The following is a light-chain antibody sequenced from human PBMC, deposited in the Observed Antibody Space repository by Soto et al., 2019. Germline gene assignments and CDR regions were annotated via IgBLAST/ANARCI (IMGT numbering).Light chain of an antibody. Sequence: FTHSLCTLSFTPRERATLSCRASQSVSSTYLIWYQQKPGQAPRLLIYDASSRATGIPDRFSGSGSGTDFTLTIIRLEPEDVAGYCSQLYGSSPETFGQGTRVDI. CDR3: QLYGSSPET. CDR2: DAS. CDR1: QSVSSTY. J-gene: IGKJ1*01. V-gene: IGKV3-20*01.